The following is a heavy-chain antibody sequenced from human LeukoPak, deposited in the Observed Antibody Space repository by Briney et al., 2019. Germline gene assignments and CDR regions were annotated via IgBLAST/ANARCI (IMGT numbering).Heavy chain of an antibody. CDR3: TRDLMDYDVSTGLHHYYMDV. CDR1: GFTFSGYG. V-gene: IGHV3-30*03. CDR2: TSYDGTEK. D-gene: IGHD3-9*01. Sequence: GGSLRLSCEASGFTFSGYGMHWVRQAPGKGLEWVAVTSYDGTEKYYEDSVRGRFTISRDNAKNTLFLQMNTLRVEDTAVYYCTRDLMDYDVSTGLHHYYMDVWGQGTTVTVSS. J-gene: IGHJ6*02.